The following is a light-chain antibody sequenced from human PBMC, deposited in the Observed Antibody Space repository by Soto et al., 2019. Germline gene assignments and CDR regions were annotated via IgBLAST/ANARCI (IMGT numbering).Light chain of an antibody. CDR2: ANN. V-gene: IGLV1-40*01. CDR1: SSNIAAGYD. J-gene: IGLJ1*01. Sequence: QSVLTQPPSVSGAPGQRVTISCTGSSSNIAAGYDVHWYQQLPGTAPKLLIYANNNRPSGVPERFSGSHSGTSASLAITGLQAEDEADYYCCLYAVTFYVFGTGTKVTVL. CDR3: CLYAVTFYV.